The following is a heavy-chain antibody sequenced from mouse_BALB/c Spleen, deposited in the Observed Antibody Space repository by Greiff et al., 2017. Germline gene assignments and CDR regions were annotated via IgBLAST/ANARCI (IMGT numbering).Heavy chain of an antibody. CDR3: ARGDYGNWYFDV. Sequence: VQRVESGPGLVAPSQSLSITCTVSGFSLTSYGVHWVRQPPGKGLEWLGVIWAGGSTNYNSALMSRLSISKDNSKSQVFLKMNSLQTDDTAMYYCARGDYGNWYFDVWGAGTTVTVSS. D-gene: IGHD1-2*01. J-gene: IGHJ1*01. V-gene: IGHV2-9*02. CDR2: IWAGGST. CDR1: GFSLTSYG.